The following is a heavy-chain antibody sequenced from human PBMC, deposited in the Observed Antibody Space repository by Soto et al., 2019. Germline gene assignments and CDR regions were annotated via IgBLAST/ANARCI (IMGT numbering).Heavy chain of an antibody. CDR2: ISSSSSYI. V-gene: IGHV3-21*01. Sequence: LRLSCAASGFTFSSYNMNWVRQAPGKGLEWVSSISSSSSYIYYADSVKGRFTISRDNAKNSLYLQMNSLRAEDTAVYYCAGGFLEWLLRYWGQGTLVTVSS. D-gene: IGHD3-3*01. J-gene: IGHJ4*02. CDR3: AGGFLEWLLRY. CDR1: GFTFSSYN.